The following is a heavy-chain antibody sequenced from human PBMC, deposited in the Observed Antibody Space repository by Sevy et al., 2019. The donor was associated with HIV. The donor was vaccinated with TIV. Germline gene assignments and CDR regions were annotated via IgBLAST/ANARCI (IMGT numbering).Heavy chain of an antibody. CDR3: AISLRGYCSGGSCYLGYGMDV. CDR1: GFTFSSYA. V-gene: IGHV3-23*01. J-gene: IGHJ6*02. Sequence: GGSLRLSCAASGFTFSSYAMSWVRQAPGKGLEWVSAISGSGGSTYYADSVKGRFTISRDNSKNTLYLQMNSLRAEDTAVYYCAISLRGYCSGGSCYLGYGMDVWGQGTTVTVSS. CDR2: ISGSGGST. D-gene: IGHD2-15*01.